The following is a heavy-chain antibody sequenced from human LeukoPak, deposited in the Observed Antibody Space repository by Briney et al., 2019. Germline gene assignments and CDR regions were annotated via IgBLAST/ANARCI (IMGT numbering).Heavy chain of an antibody. CDR1: GFTFSSYS. J-gene: IGHJ4*02. V-gene: IGHV3-21*01. CDR3: ARARTAAGTRQIDY. CDR2: IGSSSSYI. Sequence: PGGSLRLSCAASGFTFSSYSMNWVRQAPGKGLEWVSSIGSSSSYIYYADSVKGRFTISRDNAKNSLYLQMNSLRAEDTAVYYCARARTAAGTRQIDYWGQGTLVTVSS. D-gene: IGHD6-13*01.